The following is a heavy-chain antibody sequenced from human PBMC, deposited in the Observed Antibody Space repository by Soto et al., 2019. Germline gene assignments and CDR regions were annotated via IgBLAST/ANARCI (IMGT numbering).Heavy chain of an antibody. CDR1: GRSMSSNY. CDR3: AAYRGALYFDF. Sequence: LSLTCSVSGRSMSSNYWSWLRQSPDKGLEWLGYVFYGGTDYNPSLGGRVSMSVQTSKSQFSLTLSSVTAADTAVYYCAAYRGALYFDFWGQGIQVTVSS. J-gene: IGHJ4*02. D-gene: IGHD4-4*01. CDR2: VFYGGT. V-gene: IGHV4-59*03.